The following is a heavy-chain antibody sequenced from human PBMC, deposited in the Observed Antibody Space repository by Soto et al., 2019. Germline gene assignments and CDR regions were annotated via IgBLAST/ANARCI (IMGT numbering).Heavy chain of an antibody. Sequence: QVQLQESGPGLVKPSETLSLTCTVSGGSINSYYWSWIRQSPGKGLEWIGYIFYSGNTNYNPSLNSRVTLSVDTSKNQFSLKLTPVTAADTAVYYCARHAPGGPFDSWGQGTLVTVSS. CDR3: ARHAPGGPFDS. J-gene: IGHJ4*02. CDR1: GGSINSYY. CDR2: IFYSGNT. V-gene: IGHV4-59*08.